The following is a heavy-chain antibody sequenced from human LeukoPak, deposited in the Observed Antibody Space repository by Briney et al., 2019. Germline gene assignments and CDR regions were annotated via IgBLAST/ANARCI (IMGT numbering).Heavy chain of an antibody. CDR1: GYTFTSYA. CDR3: AREFGWGIVGNRTPLDFDY. D-gene: IGHD1-26*01. V-gene: IGHV7-4-1*02. CDR2: INTNTGNP. Sequence: ASVKVSRKASGYTFTSYAMNWVRQAPGQGLEWMGWINTNTGNPTYAQGFTGRFVFSLDTSVSTAYLQISSLKAEDTAVYYCAREFGWGIVGNRTPLDFDYWGQGTLVTVSS. J-gene: IGHJ4*02.